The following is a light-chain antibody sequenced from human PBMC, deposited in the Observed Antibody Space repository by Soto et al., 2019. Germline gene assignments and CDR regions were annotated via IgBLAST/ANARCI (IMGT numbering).Light chain of an antibody. CDR3: QQHTT. J-gene: IGKJ1*01. CDR2: NAS. V-gene: IGKV1-5*03. Sequence: DIQMTQSPSTLSASVGDRVTITCRGSQGISSWLAWYQLKPGKATRLLIDNASSLASGVPSRFSGGGSGTEFTLTIRSLQPEDVATYHCQQHTTFGQGTKVEI. CDR1: QGISSW.